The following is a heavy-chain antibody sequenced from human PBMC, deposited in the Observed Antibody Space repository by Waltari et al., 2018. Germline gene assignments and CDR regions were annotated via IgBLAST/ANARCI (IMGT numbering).Heavy chain of an antibody. D-gene: IGHD2-8*01. CDR1: GYSLSSGYY. V-gene: IGHV4-38-2*02. Sequence: QVQLQESGPGLVKPSETLSLTCAVSGYSLSSGYYWGWIRQPPWQGVEWIGSIYHSASTYYNPSLKSRVTISVDTSKNQFSLKLSSVTAADTAVYYCAREPPRYCTNGVCLDTIDYWGQGTLVTVSS. CDR2: IYHSAST. CDR3: AREPPRYCTNGVCLDTIDY. J-gene: IGHJ4*02.